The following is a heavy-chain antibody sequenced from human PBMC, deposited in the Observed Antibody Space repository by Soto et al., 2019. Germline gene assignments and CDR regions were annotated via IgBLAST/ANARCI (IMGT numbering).Heavy chain of an antibody. D-gene: IGHD1-26*01. J-gene: IGHJ3*01. CDR3: VTPNSDSFSEGFTL. CDR1: GFSFHDYV. CDR2: ISYNSRVI. Sequence: DVKLVESGGGLVQPGRSLRLSCAASGFSFHDYVMHWVRQAPGKGLEWVSGISYNSRVIDYADSVKGRFTISRDNAENSLSLQMNSLTAEDTALYYCVTPNSDSFSEGFTLWGQGTMVTVSS. V-gene: IGHV3-9*01.